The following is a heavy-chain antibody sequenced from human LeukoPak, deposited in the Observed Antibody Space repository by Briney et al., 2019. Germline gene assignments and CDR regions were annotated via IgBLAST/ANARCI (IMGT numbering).Heavy chain of an antibody. CDR3: AREPSTPDSSGYYYYYYYYMDV. D-gene: IGHD3-22*01. V-gene: IGHV4-34*01. Sequence: PSETLSLTCAVYGGSFSGYYWSWIRQPPGKGLEWIGEINHSGSTNYNPSLKSRVTISVDTSKNQFSLKLSSVTAADTAVYYCAREPSTPDSSGYYYYYYYYMDVWGKGTTVTVSS. J-gene: IGHJ6*03. CDR1: GGSFSGYY. CDR2: INHSGST.